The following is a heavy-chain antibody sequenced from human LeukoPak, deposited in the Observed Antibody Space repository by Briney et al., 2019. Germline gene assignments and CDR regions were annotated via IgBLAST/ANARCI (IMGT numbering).Heavy chain of an antibody. Sequence: GESLKISCKGSGYSFTSYWIGWVLQMPGKGLEWWGIIYPGDSDTRYSPSFQGQVTISADKSISTAYLQWSSLKASDTAMYYCARLRGERFLEWLPHFDYRDQGTLVTVSS. CDR3: ARLRGERFLEWLPHFDY. J-gene: IGHJ4*02. V-gene: IGHV5-51*01. CDR1: GYSFTSYW. CDR2: IYPGDSDT. D-gene: IGHD3-3*01.